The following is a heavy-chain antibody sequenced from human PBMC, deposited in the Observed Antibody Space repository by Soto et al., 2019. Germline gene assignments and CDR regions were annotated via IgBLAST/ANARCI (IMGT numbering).Heavy chain of an antibody. Sequence: SVKVSCKASGGTFSSYAISWVRQAPGQGLEWMGGIIPIFGTANYAQKFQGRVTITADESTSTAYMELSSLRSEDTAVYYCARLGLEMATINWYFDLWGRGTLVTVSS. D-gene: IGHD5-12*01. CDR1: GGTFSSYA. V-gene: IGHV1-69*13. CDR2: IIPIFGTA. J-gene: IGHJ2*01. CDR3: ARLGLEMATINWYFDL.